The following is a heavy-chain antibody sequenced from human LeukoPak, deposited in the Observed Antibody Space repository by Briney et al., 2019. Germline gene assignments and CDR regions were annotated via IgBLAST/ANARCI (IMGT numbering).Heavy chain of an antibody. Sequence: ASVKVSCKASGYTFTGYYMHWVRQAPGQGLEWMGWINPNSGGTNYAQKFQGRVTITRDTSISTAYMELTSLRSDDTAVYYCARGPRITIFGVVMANDAFDIWGQGTMVTVSS. CDR2: INPNSGGT. CDR1: GYTFTGYY. V-gene: IGHV1-2*02. D-gene: IGHD3-3*01. CDR3: ARGPRITIFGVVMANDAFDI. J-gene: IGHJ3*02.